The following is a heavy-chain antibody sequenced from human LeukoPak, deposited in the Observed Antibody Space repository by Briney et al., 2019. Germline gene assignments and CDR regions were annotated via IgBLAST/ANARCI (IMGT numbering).Heavy chain of an antibody. Sequence: GGSLRLSCAASGFTFSSYAMYWVRQAPGKGLEWVSGISWNSGSIGYADSVKGRFTISRDNAKNSLYLQMNSLRAEDTALYYCAKDGDILTGYYFDYWGQGALVTVSS. V-gene: IGHV3-9*01. D-gene: IGHD3-9*01. J-gene: IGHJ4*02. CDR1: GFTFSSYA. CDR3: AKDGDILTGYYFDY. CDR2: ISWNSGSI.